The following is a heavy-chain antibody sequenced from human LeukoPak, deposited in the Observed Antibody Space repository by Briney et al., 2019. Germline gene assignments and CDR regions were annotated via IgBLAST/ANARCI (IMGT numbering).Heavy chain of an antibody. V-gene: IGHV4-39*07. D-gene: IGHD6-13*01. J-gene: IGHJ5*02. Sequence: PSETLSLTCTVSGGSISSSSYYWGWIRQPPGEGLEWIGNIYYSGSTYYNPSLKSRVTISVDTSKNQFSLKLSSVTAADTAVYYCARDFQQQLGPWGQGTLVTVSS. CDR1: GGSISSSSYY. CDR3: ARDFQQQLGP. CDR2: IYYSGST.